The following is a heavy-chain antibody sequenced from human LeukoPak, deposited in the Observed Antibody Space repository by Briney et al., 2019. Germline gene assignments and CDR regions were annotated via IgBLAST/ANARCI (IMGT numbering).Heavy chain of an antibody. CDR2: ISAYNGNT. CDR3: AGYSSGWVSFFDY. D-gene: IGHD6-19*01. V-gene: IGHV1-8*02. Sequence: ASVKVSCKASGYTFTSYAVHWVRQAPGQGLEWMGWISAYNGNTNYAQKFQGRVTMTRNTSISTAYMELSSLRSEDTAVYYCAGYSSGWVSFFDYWGQGTLVTVSS. CDR1: GYTFTSYA. J-gene: IGHJ4*02.